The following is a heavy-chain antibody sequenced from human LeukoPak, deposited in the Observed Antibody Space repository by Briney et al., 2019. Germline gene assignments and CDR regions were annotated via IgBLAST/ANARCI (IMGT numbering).Heavy chain of an antibody. D-gene: IGHD2-2*02. V-gene: IGHV4-39*01. CDR1: GGSISRSSYY. CDR2: IYYSGIT. CDR3: ARPFGKRYTWDY. J-gene: IGHJ4*02. Sequence: SETLSLTCTVSGGSISRSSYYWGWIRQPPGKGLEWIGTIYYSGITYYNPSLKSRVTISADTSKSRFSLKLSSVTAADTAVYYCARPFGKRYTWDYWGQGALVTVSS.